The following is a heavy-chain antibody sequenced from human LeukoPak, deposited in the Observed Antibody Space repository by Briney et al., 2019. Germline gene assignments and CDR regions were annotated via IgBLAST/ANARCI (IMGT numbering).Heavy chain of an antibody. CDR1: GGSFSGYY. V-gene: IGHV4-34*01. Sequence: SETLSLTCAVYGGSFSGYYWSWIRQPPGKGLEWIGEINHSGSTNYNPSLRSRVTISVDTSKNQFSLKLSSVTAADTAVYYCARVGIVGATNGYWGQGTLVTVSS. D-gene: IGHD1-26*01. J-gene: IGHJ4*02. CDR2: INHSGST. CDR3: ARVGIVGATNGY.